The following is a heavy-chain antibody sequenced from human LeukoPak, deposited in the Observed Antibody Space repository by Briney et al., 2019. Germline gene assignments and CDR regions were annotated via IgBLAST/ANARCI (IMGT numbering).Heavy chain of an antibody. CDR2: ISNDGNIQ. Sequence: GGSLRLSCAASGFTVSNNYMTWVRQAPGKGLEWVAVISNDGNIQYYVDSVKGRFTISRDNSKNTVYLQTNSLRAEDTAVYYCARSMLRGVLPYWGQGTLVTVSS. CDR3: ARSMLRGVLPY. J-gene: IGHJ4*02. CDR1: GFTVSNNY. D-gene: IGHD3-10*01. V-gene: IGHV3-30*03.